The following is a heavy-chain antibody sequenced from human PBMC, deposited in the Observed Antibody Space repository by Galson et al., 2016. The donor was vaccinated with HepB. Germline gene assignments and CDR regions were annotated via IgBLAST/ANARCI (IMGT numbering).Heavy chain of an antibody. J-gene: IGHJ4*02. D-gene: IGHD3-10*01. V-gene: IGHV1-69*13. CDR1: GRTFSSFA. Sequence: SVKVSCKASGRTFSSFAINWVRQAPGQGLEWMGGIIPMFGTPNYAQKFRGRVTVTADESTSTAYMELSSLRSQDTAVYYCASHTRGQYDSGRYEFNYWGQGTLVTVSS. CDR3: ASHTRGQYDSGRYEFNY. CDR2: IIPMFGTP.